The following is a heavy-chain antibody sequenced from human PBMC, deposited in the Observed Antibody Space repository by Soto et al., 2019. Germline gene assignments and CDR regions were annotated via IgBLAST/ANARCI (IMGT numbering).Heavy chain of an antibody. CDR1: GFTFSSYA. J-gene: IGHJ5*02. Sequence: GSLRLSCAASGFTFSSYAMSWVRQAPGKGLEWVSAISGSGGSTYYADSVKGRFTISRDNSKNTLYLQMNSLRAEDTAVYYCANEEDPLRYFDWLSPRGWFDPWGQGTLVTVSS. CDR3: ANEEDPLRYFDWLSPRGWFDP. CDR2: ISGSGGST. D-gene: IGHD3-9*01. V-gene: IGHV3-23*01.